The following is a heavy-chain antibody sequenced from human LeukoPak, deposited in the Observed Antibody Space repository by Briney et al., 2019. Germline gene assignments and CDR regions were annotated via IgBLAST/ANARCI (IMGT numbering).Heavy chain of an antibody. CDR1: GFTFNSYA. CDR2: ISGSGGST. V-gene: IGHV3-23*01. Sequence: PGGSLRLSYAASGFTFNSYAMNWVRQAPGKGLEWVSAISGSGGSTYYADSVKGRFTISRDNSKNTLYLQMNSLRAADTAVYFCAKGRWDIVATTFDYWGQGTLVTVSS. CDR3: AKGRWDIVATTFDY. J-gene: IGHJ4*02. D-gene: IGHD5-12*01.